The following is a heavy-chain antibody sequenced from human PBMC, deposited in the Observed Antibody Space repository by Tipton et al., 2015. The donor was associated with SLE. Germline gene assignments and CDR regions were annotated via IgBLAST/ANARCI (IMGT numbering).Heavy chain of an antibody. CDR1: GCTFSSYS. D-gene: IGHD6-19*01. J-gene: IGHJ6*03. CDR3: ARETEDTGWIHSRDYIYYYYYVDV. V-gene: IGHV3-21*04. Sequence: GSLRLSCAASGCTFSSYSMNWVRQAPGKGLEWVSSISSSSSYIYYADSVKGRFTISRDNAKNSLYLQMNSLRAEDTALYYCARETEDTGWIHSRDYIYYYYYVDVWGQGTTVTVSS. CDR2: ISSSSSYI.